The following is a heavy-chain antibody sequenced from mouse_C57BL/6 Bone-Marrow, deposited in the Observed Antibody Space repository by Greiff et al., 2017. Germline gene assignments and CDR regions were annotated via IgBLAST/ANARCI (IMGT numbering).Heavy chain of an antibody. Sequence: VQLQQPGAELVKPGASVKMSCKASGYTFTSYWITWVKQRPGQGLEWIGDIYPGSGSTKYNEKFKSKATLTVDTSSSTAYMQLSSLTSEDSSVYYCAREDYYGSSYDYWGQGATLTVTS. D-gene: IGHD1-1*01. CDR2: IYPGSGST. CDR1: GYTFTSYW. J-gene: IGHJ2*01. V-gene: IGHV1-55*01. CDR3: AREDYYGSSYDY.